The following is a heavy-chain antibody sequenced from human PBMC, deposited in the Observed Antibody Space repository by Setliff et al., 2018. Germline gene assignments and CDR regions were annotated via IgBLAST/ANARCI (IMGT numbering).Heavy chain of an antibody. V-gene: IGHV5-51*01. D-gene: IGHD2-2*01. Sequence: GESLTISCKSSGYSFTSYWIGWVRQMPGKGLEWMGIIYPGDSDTRYSPSFQGQVTISADKSISTAYLQWSSLKASDTAMYYCARPGYCSSTSCSGAFDIWGQGTMVTVSS. CDR1: GYSFTSYW. CDR2: IYPGDSDT. J-gene: IGHJ3*02. CDR3: ARPGYCSSTSCSGAFDI.